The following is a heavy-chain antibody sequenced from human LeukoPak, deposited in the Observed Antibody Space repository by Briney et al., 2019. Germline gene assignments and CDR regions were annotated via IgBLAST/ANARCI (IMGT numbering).Heavy chain of an antibody. CDR1: GFTFSSYS. CDR3: AREGVGLLLWFGEGKNYMDV. D-gene: IGHD3-10*01. J-gene: IGHJ6*03. Sequence: GGSLRLSCAASGFTFSSYSMNWVRQAPGKGLEWVSSISSSSYIYYADSVKGRFTISRDNAKNSLYLQMNSLRAEDTAVYYCAREGVGLLLWFGEGKNYMDVWGKGTTVTISS. V-gene: IGHV3-21*01. CDR2: ISSSSYI.